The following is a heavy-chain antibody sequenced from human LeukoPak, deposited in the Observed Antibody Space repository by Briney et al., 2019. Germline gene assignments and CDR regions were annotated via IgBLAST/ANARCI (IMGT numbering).Heavy chain of an antibody. CDR3: ARKYCSGGSCYSGFDY. Sequence: SVKVSCKASGGTFSSYAISWVRQAPGQGLEWMGGIIPIFGTANYAQKFQDRVTITTDESTSTAYMELSSLRSEDTAVYYCARKYCSGGSCYSGFDYWGQGTLVTVSS. CDR1: GGTFSSYA. V-gene: IGHV1-69*05. D-gene: IGHD2-15*01. J-gene: IGHJ4*02. CDR2: IIPIFGTA.